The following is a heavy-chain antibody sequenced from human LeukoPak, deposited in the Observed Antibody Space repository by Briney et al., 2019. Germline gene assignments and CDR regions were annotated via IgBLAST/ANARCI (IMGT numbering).Heavy chain of an antibody. CDR3: ARDLN. V-gene: IGHV3-66*01. CDR2: IYAGGAT. Sequence: GGSLRLSCAASGFTVVTNYMSWVRQAPGKGLEWVSVIYAGGATYYSDSVRGRFTISRDNSKNTLYLQMNSLRAEDTAAYYCARDLNWGQGTLVTVSS. CDR1: GFTVVTNY. J-gene: IGHJ4*02.